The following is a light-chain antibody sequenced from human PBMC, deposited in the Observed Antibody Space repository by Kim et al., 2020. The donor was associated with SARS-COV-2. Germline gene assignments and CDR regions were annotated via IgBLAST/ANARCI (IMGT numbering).Light chain of an antibody. V-gene: IGKV1-9*01. Sequence: ASVGDGVTITCRASQGIRSSLAWYQQKPGKAPKLLIYSASTLQSGVPSRFSGSGSGTDFTLTISSLQPEDFATYYCQQLNSFPRTFGQGTKVEIK. J-gene: IGKJ1*01. CDR3: QQLNSFPRT. CDR1: QGIRSS. CDR2: SAS.